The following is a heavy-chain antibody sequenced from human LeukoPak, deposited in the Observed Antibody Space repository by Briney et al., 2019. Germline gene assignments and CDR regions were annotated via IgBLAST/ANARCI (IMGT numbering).Heavy chain of an antibody. Sequence: GSSVKVSCKASGGTFSSYAISWVRPAPGQGLEWMGRIIPILGIANYAQKFQGRVTITADKSTSTAYMELSSLRSEDTAVYYCAGGGYSYGSSGYWGQGTLVTVSS. D-gene: IGHD5-18*01. V-gene: IGHV1-69*04. CDR1: GGTFSSYA. J-gene: IGHJ4*02. CDR2: IIPILGIA. CDR3: AGGGYSYGSSGY.